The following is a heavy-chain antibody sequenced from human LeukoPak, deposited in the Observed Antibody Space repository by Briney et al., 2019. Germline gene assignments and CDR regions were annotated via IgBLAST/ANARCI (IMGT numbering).Heavy chain of an antibody. CDR2: IYYSGTT. Sequence: SDTLSLTCTVSGGSISSYYWSWIRQPPGKGLEGIGYIYYSGTTKYNPSLRSRVTISVDTSKNQFSLKLSSVTAADTAVYYCARHLPGGFTVTTRIDWFDPWGQGTLVTVSS. CDR1: GGSISSYY. J-gene: IGHJ5*02. D-gene: IGHD4-11*01. V-gene: IGHV4-59*08. CDR3: ARHLPGGFTVTTRIDWFDP.